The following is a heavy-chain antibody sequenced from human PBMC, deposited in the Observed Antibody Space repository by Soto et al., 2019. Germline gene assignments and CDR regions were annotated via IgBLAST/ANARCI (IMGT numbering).Heavy chain of an antibody. CDR2: IIPIFGTA. D-gene: IGHD3-22*01. J-gene: IGHJ4*02. CDR3: AVGRDYYDSSGDASFDF. CDR1: GGPFSSYA. V-gene: IGHV1-69*12. Sequence: QVQLVQCGAEVKKPGSSVKVSCKASGGPFSSYAIIWVRQAPGQGLEWMGGIIPIFGTANYAHRFQGRVTITADESTSTAYMELSSLRSEDTAVYYCAVGRDYYDSSGDASFDFWGQGTLVTVSS.